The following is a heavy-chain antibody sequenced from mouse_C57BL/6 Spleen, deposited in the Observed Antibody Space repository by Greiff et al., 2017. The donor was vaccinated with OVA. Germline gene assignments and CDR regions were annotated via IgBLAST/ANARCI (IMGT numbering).Heavy chain of an antibody. V-gene: IGHV5-2*01. CDR2: INSDGGST. CDR1: EYEFPSHD. D-gene: IGHD2-4*01. Sequence: EVKLMESGGGLVQPGESLKLSCESNEYEFPSHDMSWVRKTPEKRLELVAAINSDGGSTYYPDTMERRFIISRDNTKKTLYLQMSSLRSEDTALYYCARDDYGGAWFAYWGQGTLVTVSA. CDR3: ARDDYGGAWFAY. J-gene: IGHJ3*01.